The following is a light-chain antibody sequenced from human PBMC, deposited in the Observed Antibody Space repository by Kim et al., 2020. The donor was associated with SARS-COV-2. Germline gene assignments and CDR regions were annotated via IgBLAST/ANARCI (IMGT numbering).Light chain of an antibody. CDR2: SAS. CDR1: QGIGSY. Sequence: ASIGDRVTITCQASQGIGSYVDWYQQKSGKAPKLLIYSASNRETGVPSRFSGRGSGTDFTFTISSLQPEDFATYYCQQFDSVPITFGRGTRLDIK. CDR3: QQFDSVPIT. V-gene: IGKV1-33*01. J-gene: IGKJ4*01.